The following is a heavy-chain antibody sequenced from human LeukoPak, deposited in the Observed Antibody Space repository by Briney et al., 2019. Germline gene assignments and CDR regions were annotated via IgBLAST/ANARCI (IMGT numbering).Heavy chain of an antibody. CDR2: IYYSGST. CDR3: AREVVVAGKCGFDY. D-gene: IGHD6-19*01. Sequence: SQTLSLTCTVSGGSISSGGSYWSWIRQHPGKGLEWIGYIYYSGSTYYNPSLKSRVTISVDTSKNQFSLKLSSVTAADTAVYYCAREVVVAGKCGFDYWGQGTVVTVFS. J-gene: IGHJ4*02. CDR1: GGSISSGGSY. V-gene: IGHV4-31*03.